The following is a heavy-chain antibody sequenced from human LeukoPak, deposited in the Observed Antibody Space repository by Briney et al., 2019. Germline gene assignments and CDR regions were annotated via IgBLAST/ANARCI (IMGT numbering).Heavy chain of an antibody. D-gene: IGHD5-24*01. CDR1: GFTFNDYA. CDR2: INWNSGSI. Sequence: GGSLRLSCAASGFTFNDYAMHWVRQAPGKGLEWVSGINWNSGSIGYEDPVKGRFTISRDNSKNSLYLQMNSLRTEDTALYYCAKEGDGYHWGQGTVVTVSS. J-gene: IGHJ3*01. CDR3: AKEGDGYH. V-gene: IGHV3-9*01.